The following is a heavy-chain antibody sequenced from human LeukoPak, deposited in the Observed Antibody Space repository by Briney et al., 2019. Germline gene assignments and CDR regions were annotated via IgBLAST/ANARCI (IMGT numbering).Heavy chain of an antibody. J-gene: IGHJ3*02. V-gene: IGHV3-23*01. CDR1: GFTFSSYG. CDR2: ISGSGGST. D-gene: IGHD1-14*01. CDR3: ARVRLQPRTLLDDAFDI. Sequence: GGSLRLSCAASGFTFSSYGMSWVRQAPGKGLEWVSGISGSGGSTYYADSVKGRFTISRDNAKNSLYLQMNSLRAEDTAVYYCARVRLQPRTLLDDAFDIWGQGTMVTVSS.